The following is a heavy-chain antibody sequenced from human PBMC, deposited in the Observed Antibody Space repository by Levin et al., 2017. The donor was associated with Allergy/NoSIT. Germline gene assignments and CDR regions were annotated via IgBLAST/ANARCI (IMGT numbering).Heavy chain of an antibody. CDR1: GFTFSSYA. CDR2: ISGSGGST. Sequence: PGASVKVSCAASGFTFSSYAMSWVRQAPGKGLEWVSAISGSGGSTYYADSVKGRFTISRDNSKNTLYLQMNSLRAEDTAVYYCANWHSSSSGLPWGQGTLVTVSS. V-gene: IGHV3-23*01. CDR3: ANWHSSSSGLP. D-gene: IGHD6-6*01. J-gene: IGHJ5*02.